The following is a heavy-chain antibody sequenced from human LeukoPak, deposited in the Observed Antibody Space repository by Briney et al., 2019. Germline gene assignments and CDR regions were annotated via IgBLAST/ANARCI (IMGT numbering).Heavy chain of an antibody. CDR3: AREVSGRDDY. Sequence: GGSLRLSSATSGFEFSRSWMHWVRQAPGKGLVWVSHINTDGSTTNYADSLKGRFTISRDNSKNTLHLQMNNLRAEDTAVYYCAREVSGRDDYWGREPWSPSPQ. J-gene: IGHJ4*02. CDR1: GFEFSRSW. D-gene: IGHD3-10*01. CDR2: INTDGSTT. V-gene: IGHV3-74*01.